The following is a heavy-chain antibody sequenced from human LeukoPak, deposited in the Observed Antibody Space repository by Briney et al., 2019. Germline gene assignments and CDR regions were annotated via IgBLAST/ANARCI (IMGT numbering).Heavy chain of an antibody. CDR1: GFTASSNY. J-gene: IGHJ4*02. CDR2: IYSGGST. V-gene: IGHV3-66*01. Sequence: GGSLRLSCAASGFTASSNYMSWVRQAPGKGLEWVSVIYSGGSTYYADSVKGRFTISRDNSKNTLYLQMNSLRAEDTAVYYCASSSGWYSGPFDYWGQGTLVTVSS. CDR3: ASSSGWYSGPFDY. D-gene: IGHD6-19*01.